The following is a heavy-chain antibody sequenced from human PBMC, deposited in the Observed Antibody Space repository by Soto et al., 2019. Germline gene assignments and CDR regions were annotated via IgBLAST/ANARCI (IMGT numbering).Heavy chain of an antibody. CDR3: ARRLMEGGTVTTYFDY. CDR1: GGSFSGYY. CDR2: INHSGST. Sequence: SETLSLTCAVYGGSFSGYYWSWIRQPPGKGLEWIGEINHSGSTNYNPSLKSRVTISVDTSKNQFSLKLSSVTAADTAVYYCARRLMEGGTVTTYFDYWGQGTLVTVSS. V-gene: IGHV4-34*01. J-gene: IGHJ4*02. D-gene: IGHD4-17*01.